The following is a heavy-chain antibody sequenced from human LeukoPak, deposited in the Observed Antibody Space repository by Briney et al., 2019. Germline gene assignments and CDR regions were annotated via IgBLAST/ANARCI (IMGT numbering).Heavy chain of an antibody. CDR1: GYTFTAYC. CDR2: IDPNTGQT. Sequence: ASVKVSCKASGYTFTAYCIHWVRQAPGQGLEWMGWIDPNTGQTDSAQKFQGRVTVTRDTSITTAYMDLSSLRSDDTAVYYCARVVGQGTAMPSRDFFDYWGQGTLVTVSS. D-gene: IGHD5-18*01. CDR3: ARVVGQGTAMPSRDFFDY. V-gene: IGHV1-2*02. J-gene: IGHJ4*02.